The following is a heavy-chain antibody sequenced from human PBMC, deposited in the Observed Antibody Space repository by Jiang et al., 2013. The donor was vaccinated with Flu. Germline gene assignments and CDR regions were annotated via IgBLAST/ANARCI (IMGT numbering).Heavy chain of an antibody. V-gene: IGHV2-5*02. CDR1: GFSLTTSTSG. CDR3: AHSKIFGVADNWFDP. D-gene: IGHD3-3*01. J-gene: IGHJ5*02. CDR2: IYWDDDK. Sequence: FSGFSLTTSTSGCGPGSVSPHGKALEWLALIYWDDDKRYSPSLKSRLTITKDTSKNQVVLTMTNMDPVDTATYYCAHSKIFGVADNWFDPWGQGTLVTVSS.